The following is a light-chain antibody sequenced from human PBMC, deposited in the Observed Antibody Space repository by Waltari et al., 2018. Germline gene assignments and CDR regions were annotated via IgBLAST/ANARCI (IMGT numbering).Light chain of an antibody. CDR2: DAS. CDR3: QQRSYWLT. J-gene: IGKJ4*01. CDR1: QSVSSY. V-gene: IGKV3-11*01. Sequence: EIVLTQSPATLSLSPGDRATLSCRASQSVSSYLAWYQQKPGQAPRLLIYDASNRATGIPARFSGSGSGTDFTLTISSLEPEDFAVYYCQQRSYWLTFGGGTKVEIK.